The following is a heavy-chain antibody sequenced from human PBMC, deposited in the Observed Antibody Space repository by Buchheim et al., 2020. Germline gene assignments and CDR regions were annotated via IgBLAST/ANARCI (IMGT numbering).Heavy chain of an antibody. J-gene: IGHJ2*01. D-gene: IGHD3-9*01. CDR1: GGSVSSGSYY. CDR2: IYYSGST. V-gene: IGHV4-61*01. CDR3: ARDHSRHFDWLSSGYFDL. Sequence: QVQLQESGPGLVKPSETLSLTCTVSGGSVSSGSYYWSWIRQPPGKGLEWIGYIYYSGSTNYNPSLTSRVTISVDTSKHQFSLKLSSVTAADTAVYYCARDHSRHFDWLSSGYFDLWGRGTL.